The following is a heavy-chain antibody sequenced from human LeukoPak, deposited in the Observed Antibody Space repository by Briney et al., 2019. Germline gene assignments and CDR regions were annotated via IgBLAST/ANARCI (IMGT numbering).Heavy chain of an antibody. CDR1: GGSFSGYY. CDR2: IYQSGST. J-gene: IGHJ4*02. D-gene: IGHD3-10*01. V-gene: IGHV4-34*01. CDR3: ATTNVLLWFGELSKTAYFDY. Sequence: SETLSLTCAVYGGSFSGYYWSWMRQPPGRGLEWLGEIYQSGSTNYNPSLKSRVTISVDTSKNQFSLKLSSVTAADTAVYYCATTNVLLWFGELSKTAYFDYWGQGTLVTVSS.